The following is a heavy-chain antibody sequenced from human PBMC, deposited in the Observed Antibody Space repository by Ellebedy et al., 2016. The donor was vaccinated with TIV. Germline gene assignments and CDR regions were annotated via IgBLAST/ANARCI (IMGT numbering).Heavy chain of an antibody. CDR3: VRGGAAPHNRYFDF. V-gene: IGHV3-13*01. Sequence: ESLKISCAASGFTFRIYDMPWVRPSIGKGLEWVSAFGSGGDEYYPASLKGRFTISRENAKNSVYLQMNSLRVGDTAVYYCVRGGAAPHNRYFDFWGRGTLVTVPS. CDR1: GFTFRIYD. J-gene: IGHJ2*01. CDR2: FGSGGDE. D-gene: IGHD1-14*01.